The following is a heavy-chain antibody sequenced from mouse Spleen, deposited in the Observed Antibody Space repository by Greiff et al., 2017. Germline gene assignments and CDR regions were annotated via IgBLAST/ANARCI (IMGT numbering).Heavy chain of an antibody. V-gene: IGHV2-9-1*01. Sequence: QVQLQQSGPGLVAPSQSLSITCTVSGFSLTSYAISWVRQPPGKGLEWLGVIWTGGGTNYNSALKSRLSISKDNSKSQVFLKMNSLQTDDTARYYCARVYYGNPEGAMDYWGQGTSVTVSS. CDR1: GFSLTSYA. CDR3: ARVYYGNPEGAMDY. J-gene: IGHJ4*01. D-gene: IGHD2-1*01. CDR2: IWTGGGT.